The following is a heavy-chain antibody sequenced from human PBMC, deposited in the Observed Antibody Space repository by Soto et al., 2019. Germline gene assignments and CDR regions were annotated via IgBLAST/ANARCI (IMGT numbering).Heavy chain of an antibody. J-gene: IGHJ4*02. CDR2: IIPIFGTA. D-gene: IGHD1-26*01. V-gene: IGHV1-69*13. CDR3: ARVFGGGSYFDY. Sequence: SVKVSCKASGGTFSSCAISWVRQAPGQGLEWMGGIIPIFGTANYAQKFQGRVTITADESTSTAYMELSSLRSEDTAVYYCARVFGGGSYFDYWGQGTLVTVSS. CDR1: GGTFSSCA.